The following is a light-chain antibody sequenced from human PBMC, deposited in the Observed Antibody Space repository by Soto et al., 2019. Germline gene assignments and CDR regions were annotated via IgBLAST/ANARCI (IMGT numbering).Light chain of an antibody. J-gene: IGKJ4*01. CDR3: MQTLQTPLT. V-gene: IGKV2-28*01. CDR1: QSLLYSNGYIY. CDR2: LGS. Sequence: DIVMTQSPLSLPVTPGEPASISCRSSQSLLYSNGYIYLDWFLQKPGQSPQLLIYLGSNRASGVPDRFSGNHSGTDFTLKISRVEAEDVGVYYCMQTLQTPLTFGGGTKVDIK.